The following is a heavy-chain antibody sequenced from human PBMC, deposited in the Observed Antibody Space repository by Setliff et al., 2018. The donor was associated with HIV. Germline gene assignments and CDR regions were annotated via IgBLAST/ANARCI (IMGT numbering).Heavy chain of an antibody. CDR3: ARGRGESRTNYFDY. CDR1: GFTFSNYW. J-gene: IGHJ4*02. CDR2: IKQDGSEQ. Sequence: PGGSLRLSCAASGFTFSNYWMSWVRQAPGKGLEWVANIKQDGSEQFYVDSVKGRFTISRDNAKNSLYLQMNSLRAEDTAVYFCARGRGESRTNYFDYWGQGTLVTSPQ. V-gene: IGHV3-7*03.